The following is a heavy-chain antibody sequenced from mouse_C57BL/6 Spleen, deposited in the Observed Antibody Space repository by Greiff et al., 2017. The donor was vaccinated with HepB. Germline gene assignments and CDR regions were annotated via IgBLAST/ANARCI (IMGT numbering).Heavy chain of an antibody. J-gene: IGHJ4*01. CDR3: ARQGIYYNDAIDY. D-gene: IGHD1-1*01. CDR1: GYAFSSYW. V-gene: IGHV1-82*01. CDR2: IYPGDGDN. Sequence: QVQLQQSGPELVKPGASVKISCKASGYAFSSYWMDWVKQRPGKGLEWIGRIYPGDGDNNDNGKFKGKATLTADKSSSTAYMHLSSLTSEDSAVYFCARQGIYYNDAIDYWGQGTSVTVSS.